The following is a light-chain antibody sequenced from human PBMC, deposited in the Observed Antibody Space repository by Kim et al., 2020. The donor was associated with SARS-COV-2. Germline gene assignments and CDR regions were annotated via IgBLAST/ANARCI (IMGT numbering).Light chain of an antibody. CDR3: QQYNRWFALS. Sequence: SPGEGATLSCSASQSVSTKLAWYQQKPGQAPRLLIYDASIRATGTPARFSGSGSGTEFTLTISSLQSEDFAVYHCQQYNRWFALSFGGGTKVDIK. J-gene: IGKJ4*01. V-gene: IGKV3-15*01. CDR2: DAS. CDR1: QSVSTK.